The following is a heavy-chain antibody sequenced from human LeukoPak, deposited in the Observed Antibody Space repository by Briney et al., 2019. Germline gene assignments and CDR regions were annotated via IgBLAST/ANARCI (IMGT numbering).Heavy chain of an antibody. J-gene: IGHJ6*02. CDR1: GFTFSSYS. Sequence: KTGGSLRLSCAASGFTFSSYSMNWVRQAPGKGLEWVSSISSSSSYIYYADSVKGRFTISRDNAKNSLYLQMNSLRAEDTAVYYCARDYAVGATPYYYYYGMDVWGQGATVTVSS. CDR2: ISSSSSYI. V-gene: IGHV3-21*01. D-gene: IGHD1-26*01. CDR3: ARDYAVGATPYYYYYGMDV.